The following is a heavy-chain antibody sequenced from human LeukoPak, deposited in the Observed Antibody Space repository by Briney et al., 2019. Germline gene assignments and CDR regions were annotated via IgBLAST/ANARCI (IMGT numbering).Heavy chain of an antibody. D-gene: IGHD2-2*01. Sequence: ASVTVSCKASGYTFTSYGISWVRQAPGQGLEWMGWISAYNGNTNYAQKLQGRVTMTTDTSTSTAYMELRRLRSDDTAVYYCARVRGYCSSTSCYGENWFDPWGQGTLVTVSS. CDR3: ARVRGYCSSTSCYGENWFDP. V-gene: IGHV1-18*04. CDR2: ISAYNGNT. J-gene: IGHJ5*02. CDR1: GYTFTSYG.